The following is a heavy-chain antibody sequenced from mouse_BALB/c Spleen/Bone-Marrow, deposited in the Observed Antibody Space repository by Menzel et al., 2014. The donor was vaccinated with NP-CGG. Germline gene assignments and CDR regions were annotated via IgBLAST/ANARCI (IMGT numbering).Heavy chain of an antibody. CDR2: IYPGDGDT. CDR1: GYAFSSSW. V-gene: IGHV1-80*01. CDR3: ARPIWEGDWYFNV. Sequence: VQLQQSGAELVRPGSSVKISCKASGYAFSSSWMNWVKQRPGQGLEWIGQIYPGDGDTNYNGQFKGKATLTADKSSSTAYTQLSSLTSEDSAVYFCARPIWEGDWYFNVWGAGTTVTVSS. D-gene: IGHD4-1*01. J-gene: IGHJ1*01.